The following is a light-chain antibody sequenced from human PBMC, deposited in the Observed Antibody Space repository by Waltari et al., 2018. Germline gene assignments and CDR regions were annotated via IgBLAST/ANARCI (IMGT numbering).Light chain of an antibody. V-gene: IGKV4-1*01. Sequence: DIVMTQSPDSLAVSLGERATINCKSSRSVLYSSNNKNYLAWYQQKPGQPPKLLIYWASTRESGVPDRFSGSGSGTDFTLTISSLRAEDVAVYYCQQYYSSPLTFGGGTKVEIK. J-gene: IGKJ4*01. CDR2: WAS. CDR3: QQYYSSPLT. CDR1: RSVLYSSNNKNY.